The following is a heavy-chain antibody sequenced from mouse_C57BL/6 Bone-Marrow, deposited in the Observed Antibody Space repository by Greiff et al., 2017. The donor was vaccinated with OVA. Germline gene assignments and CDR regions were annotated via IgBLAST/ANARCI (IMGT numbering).Heavy chain of an antibody. V-gene: IGHV5-17*01. CDR2: ISSCISTI. D-gene: IGHD1-1*01. CDR1: GFTFSDYG. CDR3: ARRDYGSSYDAMDY. J-gene: IGHJ4*01. Sequence: EVQLVESGGGLVKPGGSLKLSCAASGFTFSDYGMHWVRQAPEKGLEWVAYISSCISTISYAHKLKGRSTISRDNAKNTRFIQMTSLRSEDTAMYYCARRDYGSSYDAMDYWGQGTSVTVSS.